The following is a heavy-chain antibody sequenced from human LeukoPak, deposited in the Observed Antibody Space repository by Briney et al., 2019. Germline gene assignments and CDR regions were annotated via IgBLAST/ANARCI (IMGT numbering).Heavy chain of an antibody. CDR1: GYTFTGYY. CDR2: INPKGGGT. Sequence: ASVKVSCTASGYTFTGYYMHWGRQAPGQGLEWMGWINPKGGGTNYAQKFQGRVTMTRDTSISTAYMELSRLRSDDTAVYYCIAGFDYGGQGTLVTVSS. D-gene: IGHD1-14*01. CDR3: IAGFDY. J-gene: IGHJ4*02. V-gene: IGHV1-2*02.